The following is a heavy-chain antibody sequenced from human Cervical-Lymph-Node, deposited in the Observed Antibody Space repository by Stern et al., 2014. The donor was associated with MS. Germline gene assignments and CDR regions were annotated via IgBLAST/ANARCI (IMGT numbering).Heavy chain of an antibody. J-gene: IGHJ4*02. Sequence: EVQLVESGGGLVQPGGSLRLSCAASGFTFSSYSMNWVRQAPGQGLEWVSFITSSSSYIYYADSVKDRFTISRDNAKNSLYLQMNSLRAEDTAVYYCARDPITMVRGVIYWGQGTLVTVSS. V-gene: IGHV3-21*01. D-gene: IGHD3-10*01. CDR3: ARDPITMVRGVIY. CDR1: GFTFSSYS. CDR2: ITSSSSYI.